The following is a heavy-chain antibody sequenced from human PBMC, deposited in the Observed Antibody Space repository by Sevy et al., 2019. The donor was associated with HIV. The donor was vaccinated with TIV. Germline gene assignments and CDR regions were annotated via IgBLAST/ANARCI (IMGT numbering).Heavy chain of an antibody. J-gene: IGHJ4*02. Sequence: GGSLRLSCAASGFTFSNYGMNWVRQAPGVGLEWVATIGGDGDITHYADSVKDRFTISRDNFKNTLHLQLNNLRGDDTAIYFCAKVLSFSPRSIPAAVLDYWGRGTLVTVSS. CDR2: IGGDGDIT. D-gene: IGHD2-2*01. CDR3: AKVLSFSPRSIPAAVLDY. CDR1: GFTFSNYG. V-gene: IGHV3-23*01.